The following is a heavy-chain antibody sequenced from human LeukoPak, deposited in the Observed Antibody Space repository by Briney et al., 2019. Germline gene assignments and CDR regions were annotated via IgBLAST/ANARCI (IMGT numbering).Heavy chain of an antibody. V-gene: IGHV1-18*04. CDR3: ARVAGTAFDY. D-gene: IGHD1-7*01. Sequence: ASVKVSCKASGYTFTGYYMHWVRQAPGQGLEWMGWISAYNGNTNYAQKLQGRVTMTTDTSTTTAYMELRSLRSDDTAVYYCARVAGTAFDYWGQGTLVTVSS. CDR1: GYTFTGYY. CDR2: ISAYNGNT. J-gene: IGHJ4*02.